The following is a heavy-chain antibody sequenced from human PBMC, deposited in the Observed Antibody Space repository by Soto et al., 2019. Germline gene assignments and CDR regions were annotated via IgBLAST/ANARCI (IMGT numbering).Heavy chain of an antibody. CDR1: GFTFSSYS. D-gene: IGHD6-13*01. J-gene: IGHJ6*02. CDR3: ARGEGSSWPYGMDV. CDR2: ISSSSSTI. V-gene: IGHV3-48*02. Sequence: GGSLRLSCAASGFTFSSYSMNWVRQAPGKGLEWVSYISSSSSTIYYADSVKGRFTISRDNAKNSLYLQMNSLRDEDTAVYYCARGEGSSWPYGMDVWGQGTTVTVSS.